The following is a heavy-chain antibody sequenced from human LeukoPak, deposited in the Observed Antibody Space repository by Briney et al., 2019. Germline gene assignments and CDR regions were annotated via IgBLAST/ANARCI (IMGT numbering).Heavy chain of an antibody. CDR3: PRGRYSSGWPHKYYYYYYMDV. V-gene: IGHV1-8*01. CDR1: GYTFTSYD. J-gene: IGHJ6*03. Sequence: GASVKVSCKASGYTFTSYDINWVRQATGQGLEWMGWMNPNSGNTGYAQKSQGRVTMTRNTSIGTAYMELGSLRSEDTAVYYCPRGRYSSGWPHKYYYYYYMDVWGKGTTVTVSS. D-gene: IGHD6-19*01. CDR2: MNPNSGNT.